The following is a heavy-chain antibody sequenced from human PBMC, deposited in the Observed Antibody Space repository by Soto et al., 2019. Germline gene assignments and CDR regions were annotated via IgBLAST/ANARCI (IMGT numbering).Heavy chain of an antibody. V-gene: IGHV4-39*01. CDR3: ARTSAELLQVVQVPAAQHYFDY. CDR1: GGSISSSSYY. J-gene: IGHJ4*02. CDR2: IYYSGST. Sequence: QLQLQESGPGLVKPSETLSLTCTVSGGSISSSSYYWGWIRQPPGKGLEWIGSIYYSGSTYYNPSLKSRVTISVDTSKNQFSLKLSSVTAADTAVYYCARTSAELLQVVQVPAAQHYFDYWGQGTLVTVSS. D-gene: IGHD2-2*01.